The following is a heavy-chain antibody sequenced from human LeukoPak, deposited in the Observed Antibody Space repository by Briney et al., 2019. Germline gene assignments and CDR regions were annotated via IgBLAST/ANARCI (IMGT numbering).Heavy chain of an antibody. CDR2: LFSGGST. CDR3: ARGPPNAILYYFEY. Sequence: GGSLRLSCAASGFTFSDYYMSWVRQAPGKGLEWVSVLFSGGSTYYADSVKGRFTISRDNSKNTLYLQMNSLRAEDTAVYYCARGPPNAILYYFEYWGQGTLVTVSS. CDR1: GFTFSDYY. D-gene: IGHD2-21*01. J-gene: IGHJ4*02. V-gene: IGHV3-53*01.